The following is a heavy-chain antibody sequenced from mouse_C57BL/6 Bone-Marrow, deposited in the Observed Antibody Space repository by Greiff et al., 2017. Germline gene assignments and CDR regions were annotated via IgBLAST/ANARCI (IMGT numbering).Heavy chain of an antibody. CDR2: ISSGSSTI. CDR1: GFTFSDYG. J-gene: IGHJ4*01. V-gene: IGHV5-17*01. Sequence: DVKLVESGGGLVKPGGSLKLSCAASGFTFSDYGMHWVRQAPEKGLEWVAYISSGSSTIYYADTVKGRFTISRDNAKNTLFLQMTSLRSEDTAMYYCARGPGPRYAMDYWGQGTSVTVSS. CDR3: ARGPGPRYAMDY.